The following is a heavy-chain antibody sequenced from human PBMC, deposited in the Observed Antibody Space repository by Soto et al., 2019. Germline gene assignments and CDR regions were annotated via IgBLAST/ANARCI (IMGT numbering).Heavy chain of an antibody. D-gene: IGHD6-6*01. Sequence: SETLSLTCTVSGASMSSGGYYWTWIRQSPGKGLEWIGYIYYSGSTYYNPSPESRVAISLDTSRSQFSLTLHSVTAADTAIYYCARDRHNNFFDPWGQGTLVTVS. V-gene: IGHV4-31*03. CDR3: ARDRHNNFFDP. CDR1: GASMSSGGYY. CDR2: IYYSGST. J-gene: IGHJ5*02.